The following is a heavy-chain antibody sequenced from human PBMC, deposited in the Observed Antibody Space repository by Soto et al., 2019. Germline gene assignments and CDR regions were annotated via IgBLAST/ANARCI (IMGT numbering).Heavy chain of an antibody. J-gene: IGHJ5*02. D-gene: IGHD2-2*01. Sequence: QLQLQESGPGLVKPSETLSLTCTVSGSSIRDDRYYWGWIRQPPGKGLEWIGSIYYSGTSSYNPSLKSRVPMSVDTSKKQLSLRLSSVTAADTAVYYCARLHCDSPNCVPLDTWGQGTLVIVSS. V-gene: IGHV4-39*01. CDR2: IYYSGTS. CDR1: GSSIRDDRYY. CDR3: ARLHCDSPNCVPLDT.